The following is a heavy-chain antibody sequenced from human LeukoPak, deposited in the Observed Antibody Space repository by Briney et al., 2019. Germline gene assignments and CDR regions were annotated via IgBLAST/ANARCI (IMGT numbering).Heavy chain of an antibody. J-gene: IGHJ2*01. D-gene: IGHD2-2*01. V-gene: IGHV4-30-2*01. CDR2: IYHSGST. CDR3: ARGSSTSFWDFDL. CDR1: GGSISSGGYS. Sequence: PSETLSLTCAVSGGSISSGGYSWSWIRQPPGKGLEWIGYIYHSGSTYYNPSLKSRVTISVDRSKNQFSLKLSSVTAADTAVYYCARGSSTSFWDFDLWGRGTLVTVSS.